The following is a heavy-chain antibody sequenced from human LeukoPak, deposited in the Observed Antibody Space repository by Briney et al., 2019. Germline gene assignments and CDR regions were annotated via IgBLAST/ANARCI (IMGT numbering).Heavy chain of an antibody. V-gene: IGHV4-59*08. J-gene: IGHJ5*02. Sequence: SETLSLTCTVSGASISSYYWSWIRQPPWKGLEWIGYISSSGSTKYNPSLKSRLTISVDTSKNQFSLKLSSVTAADTAVYYCARLRWSFNWFDPWGQGTLVTVSS. CDR2: ISSSGST. D-gene: IGHD4-23*01. CDR3: ARLRWSFNWFDP. CDR1: GASISSYY.